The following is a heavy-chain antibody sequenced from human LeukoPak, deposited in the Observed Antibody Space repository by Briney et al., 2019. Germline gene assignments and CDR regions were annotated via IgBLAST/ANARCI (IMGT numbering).Heavy chain of an antibody. V-gene: IGHV4-59*01. J-gene: IGHJ6*02. CDR3: ARLPLRSYYYYGMDV. Sequence: ETLTLTCAASGVTISSYDRSWIRQPPAKGLEWIGSICCGGRTYYDPSVKSRFTISGDASRNPVYLQLSTLTAADTSVYYCARLPLRSYYYYGMDVWSQGTTVTVSS. CDR2: ICCGGRT. CDR1: GVTISSYD.